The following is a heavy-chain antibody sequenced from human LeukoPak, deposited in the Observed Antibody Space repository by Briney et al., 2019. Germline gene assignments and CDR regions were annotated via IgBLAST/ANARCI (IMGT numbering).Heavy chain of an antibody. Sequence: ASVKVSCKASGYTFTNYDINWVRQATGQGLEWMGWMNPNSGNTGYAQKFQGRVTMTRNTSISTAYMELSSLRSEDTAVYYCARGMYYYGSGSYPNYWGQGALVTVSS. CDR1: GYTFTNYD. V-gene: IGHV1-8*01. J-gene: IGHJ4*02. CDR2: MNPNSGNT. CDR3: ARGMYYYGSGSYPNY. D-gene: IGHD3-10*01.